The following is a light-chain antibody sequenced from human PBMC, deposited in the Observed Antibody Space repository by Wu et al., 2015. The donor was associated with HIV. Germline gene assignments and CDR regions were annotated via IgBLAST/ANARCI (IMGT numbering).Light chain of an antibody. CDR1: QDISNY. CDR3: QQSYSTPYT. CDR2: GAS. Sequence: QLTQSPYSLSASVGDRVTITCRASQDISNYLAWYQQKPGKAPKLLIYGASTLQSGVPSRFSGSGSGTDFTLTINSLQPEDFATYYCQQSYSTPYTFGQGTKLEIK. J-gene: IGKJ2*01. V-gene: IGKV1-9*01.